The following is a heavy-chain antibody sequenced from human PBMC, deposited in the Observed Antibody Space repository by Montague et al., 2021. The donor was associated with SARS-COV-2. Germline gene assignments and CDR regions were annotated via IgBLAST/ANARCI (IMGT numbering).Heavy chain of an antibody. V-gene: IGHV5-51*01. CDR2: IYPGDSET. J-gene: IGHJ6*02. CDR1: GYSFISYW. D-gene: IGHD5-12*01. CDR3: VRLGGLRDYYYYGMDV. Sequence: QSGAEMKKPGESLKISCKGSGYSFISYWIGWVRQMPGKGLEWMGIIYPGDSETRYSPSFQGQVTISADKSISTAYLQWSSLKASDTATYYCVRLGGLRDYYYYGMDVWGQGTTVTVYS.